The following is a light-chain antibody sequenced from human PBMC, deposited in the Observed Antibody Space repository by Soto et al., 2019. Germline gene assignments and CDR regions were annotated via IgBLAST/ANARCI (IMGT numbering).Light chain of an antibody. V-gene: IGKV3-20*01. Sequence: EIVLTQSPGTLSLSPGERATLSCRASQSVSSSYLAWYQQKPGQAPRLLIYDASSRATGIPARFSGSGSGTDFSLTISSLEPEDFAVYYCQVEITFGQGTRLEIK. CDR3: QVEIT. CDR2: DAS. J-gene: IGKJ5*01. CDR1: QSVSSSY.